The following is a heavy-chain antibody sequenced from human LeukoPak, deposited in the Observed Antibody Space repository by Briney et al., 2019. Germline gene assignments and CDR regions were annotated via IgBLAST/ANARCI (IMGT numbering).Heavy chain of an antibody. CDR2: INPSGGTT. Sequence: GASVKVSCKASGYTFTSYYMHWVRQAPGQGLEWMGVINPSGGTTNYAQKFQGRVTITRDMSTSTVYMELSSLRSEDTAVYYCARDNYGSGSYVYWGQGTLVTVSS. V-gene: IGHV1-46*01. CDR1: GYTFTSYY. J-gene: IGHJ4*02. D-gene: IGHD3-10*01. CDR3: ARDNYGSGSYVY.